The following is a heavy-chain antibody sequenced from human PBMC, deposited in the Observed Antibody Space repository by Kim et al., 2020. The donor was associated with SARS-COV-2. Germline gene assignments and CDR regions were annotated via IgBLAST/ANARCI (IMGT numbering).Heavy chain of an antibody. CDR1: GFHFSSYW. CDR3: SRDFGVTRVTTGVFE. Sequence: GGSLRLSCAASGFHFSSYWMHWVRQAPGKGLVWVSRIDEDGRTTNYADSVKGRFTISRNNAKNTLYLQMNSLRAEDTAIYYCSRDFGVTRVTTGVFEWGQGTLVTVSS. V-gene: IGHV3-74*01. D-gene: IGHD4-17*01. J-gene: IGHJ4*02. CDR2: IDEDGRTT.